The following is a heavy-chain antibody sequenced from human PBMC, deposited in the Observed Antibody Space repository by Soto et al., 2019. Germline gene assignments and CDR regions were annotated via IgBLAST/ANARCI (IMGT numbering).Heavy chain of an antibody. CDR3: VRVSTWFGELLNDY. V-gene: IGHV4-31*03. CDR2: IYYSGST. D-gene: IGHD3-10*01. Sequence: PSETLSLTCTVSGGSISSGGYYWSWIRQHPGKGLEWIGYIYYSGSTYYNQSLKSRVTISVDTSKNQFSLKLSSVTAADSAVYYFVRVSTWFGELLNDYWGQGTLVTVSS. CDR1: GGSISSGGYY. J-gene: IGHJ4*02.